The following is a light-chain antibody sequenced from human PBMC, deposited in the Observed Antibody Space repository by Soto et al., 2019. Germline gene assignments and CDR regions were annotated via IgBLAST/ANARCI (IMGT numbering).Light chain of an antibody. CDR3: QQRSNWT. V-gene: IGKV3-11*01. Sequence: ELVLTQSPATQSLSTGERATLSCRASQSVSNYLAWYQQKPGQAPRLLIYDASNRATGIPARFSGSGSGTDFTLTISRIEPEDFAVYYCQQRSNWTFGQGTKV. J-gene: IGKJ1*01. CDR1: QSVSNY. CDR2: DAS.